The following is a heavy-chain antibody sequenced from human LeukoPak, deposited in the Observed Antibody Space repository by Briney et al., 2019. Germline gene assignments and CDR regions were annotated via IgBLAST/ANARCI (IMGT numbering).Heavy chain of an antibody. D-gene: IGHD3-16*01. CDR3: ARRRGGWGEGEFDY. CDR2: IHTGGST. Sequence: SETLSLTCTVSGGSVSGVYWNWIRQPPRKGLEWLGYIHTGGSTSFNASLRSRLTFSIDTSKNQVSLRLSYVTATDTAVHYCARRRGGWGEGEFDYWGQGTPVTVST. J-gene: IGHJ4*02. V-gene: IGHV4-4*09. CDR1: GGSVSGVY.